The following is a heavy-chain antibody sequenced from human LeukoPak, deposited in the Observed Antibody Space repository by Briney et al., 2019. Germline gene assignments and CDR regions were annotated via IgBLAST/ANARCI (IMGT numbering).Heavy chain of an antibody. V-gene: IGHV3-74*01. D-gene: IGHD2-2*01. CDR3: AREKKSSTSMDY. J-gene: IGHJ4*02. CDR1: GFTFSSYW. Sequence: GGSLRLSCAASGFTFSSYWMHWVRQAPGKGLVWVSRINTDGSTTTYADSVKGRFTISRDNAKNTLYLQMNSLRAEDTAVYYCAREKKSSTSMDYWGQGTLVTVST. CDR2: INTDGSTT.